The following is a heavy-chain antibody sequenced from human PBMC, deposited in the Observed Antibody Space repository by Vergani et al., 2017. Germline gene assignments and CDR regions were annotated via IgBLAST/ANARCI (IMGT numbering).Heavy chain of an antibody. CDR3: ARVPRYCSXTSCSRHYRGWFDP. D-gene: IGHD2-2*01. CDR2: IIPIFGTA. CDR1: GGTFSSYA. Sequence: QVQLVQSGAEVKKPGSSVKVSCKASGGTFSSYAISWVRQAPGQGLEWMGGIIPIFGTANYAQKFQGRVTITADESTSTAYMELSSLRSEDTAVYYCARVPRYCSXTSCSRHYRGWFDPWGQGTLVTVSS. J-gene: IGHJ5*02. V-gene: IGHV1-69*01.